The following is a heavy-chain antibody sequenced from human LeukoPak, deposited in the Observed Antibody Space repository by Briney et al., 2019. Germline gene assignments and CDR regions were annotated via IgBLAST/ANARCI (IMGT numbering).Heavy chain of an antibody. D-gene: IGHD4-17*01. J-gene: IGHJ4*02. CDR1: GFTFSSYA. CDR2: ITGSGAST. CDR3: ATSPGAYPRSYDY. Sequence: GVSLRLSCAASGFTFSSYAMNWVRQAPGKGLEWVSAITGSGASTYSADSVKGRFTISRDNSENTLYLQMNSLRAEDTAVYYCATSPGAYPRSYDYWGQGTLVTVSS. V-gene: IGHV3-23*01.